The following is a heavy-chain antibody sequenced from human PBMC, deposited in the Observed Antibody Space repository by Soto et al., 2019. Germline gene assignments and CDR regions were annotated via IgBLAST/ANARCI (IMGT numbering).Heavy chain of an antibody. V-gene: IGHV1-69*01. Sequence: SSVKVSCKASGRTFTSYAISLVRPAAGQGLEWTGGFSLNCGNTNYAEKCQGRVTITADGTRSIVYMELSSMRSDDTAVYYRGIAAPQAYYCAIDFWGQGTMVTVSS. CDR2: FSLNCGNT. D-gene: IGHD2-21*01. CDR1: GRTFTSYA. CDR3: GIAAPQAYYCAIDF. J-gene: IGHJ6*02.